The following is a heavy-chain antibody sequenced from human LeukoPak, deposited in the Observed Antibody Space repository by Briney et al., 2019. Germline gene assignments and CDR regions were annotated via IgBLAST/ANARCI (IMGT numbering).Heavy chain of an antibody. CDR2: INHSGST. Sequence: SETLSLTCEVSGGSLTYSHWTWVRQPPGKGLEWIGEINHSGSTDYKPSLKSRVTISVDTSKRQFSLSLSAVTAADTAVYYCARAKDCSSTSCYYYYYMDVWGKGTTVTVSS. D-gene: IGHD2-2*01. V-gene: IGHV4-34*01. CDR1: GGSLTYSH. CDR3: ARAKDCSSTSCYYYYYMDV. J-gene: IGHJ6*03.